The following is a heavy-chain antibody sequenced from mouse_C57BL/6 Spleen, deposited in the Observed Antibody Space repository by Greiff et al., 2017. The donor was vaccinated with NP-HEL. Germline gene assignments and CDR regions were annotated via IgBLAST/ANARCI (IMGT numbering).Heavy chain of an antibody. CDR3: VRHRGGYSLYWYFDV. CDR2: IRSKSNNYAT. Sequence: EVMLVESGGGLVQPKGSLKLSCAASGFSFNTYAMNWVRQAPGKGLEWVARIRSKSNNYATYYADSVKDRFTISRDDSEGMLYLQMNNLKTEDTAMYYCVRHRGGYSLYWYFDVWGTGTTVTVSS. CDR1: GFSFNTYA. V-gene: IGHV10-1*01. J-gene: IGHJ1*03. D-gene: IGHD2-3*01.